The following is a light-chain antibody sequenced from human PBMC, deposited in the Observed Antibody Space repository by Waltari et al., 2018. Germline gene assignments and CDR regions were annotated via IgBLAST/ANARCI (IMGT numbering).Light chain of an antibody. CDR3: SSYAGSNNLL. J-gene: IGLJ2*01. CDR2: EVM. CDR1: SSDVGGYNS. Sequence: QSALTQPPSASGSPGQSVTIPCTGTSSDVGGYNSVSWYQQHPGKAPKLMIFEVMKRPTGVPDRFSGSKSGNTASLTGSGLQPEDEADYYCSSYAGSNNLLFGGGTKLTVL. V-gene: IGLV2-8*01.